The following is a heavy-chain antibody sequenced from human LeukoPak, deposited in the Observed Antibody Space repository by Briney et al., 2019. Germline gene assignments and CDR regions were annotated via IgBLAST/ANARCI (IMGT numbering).Heavy chain of an antibody. CDR1: GDSISSSNSY. CDR2: IYYSGNT. Sequence: SETLSLTCTVSGDSISSSNSYWGWFRQPPGKGLEWIGSIYYSGNTYYNASLKSRVTISVDTSKNQFSLKLTSVTAADTAVYYCAREDYMDVWGKGTTVTVSS. V-gene: IGHV4-39*02. J-gene: IGHJ6*03. CDR3: AREDYMDV.